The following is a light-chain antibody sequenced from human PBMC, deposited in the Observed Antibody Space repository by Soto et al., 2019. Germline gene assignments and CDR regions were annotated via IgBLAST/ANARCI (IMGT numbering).Light chain of an antibody. Sequence: QSALTQPASVSGSPGQSITISCTGTSSDVGAYNYVSWYQHHPGKAPKLMIYEVNNRPSGVSNRFSGSKSGNTASLTISGLQAEDEADYYCSSYTTSSTLVLGGGTKLTVL. CDR3: SSYTTSSTLV. CDR1: SSDVGAYNY. V-gene: IGLV2-14*01. J-gene: IGLJ2*01. CDR2: EVN.